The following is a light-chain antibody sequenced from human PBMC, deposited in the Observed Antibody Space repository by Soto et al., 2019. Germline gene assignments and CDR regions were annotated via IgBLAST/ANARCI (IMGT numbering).Light chain of an antibody. J-gene: IGLJ1*01. CDR3: QVWDSSSDHPGV. CDR1: NIGSKS. CDR2: DDS. Sequence: SYELTQPPSVSVAPGQTARMTCGGNNIGSKSVQWYQQKPGQAPVLGVYDDSDRPSGIPERFSGSNSGNTATLTISRVEAGDEADYYCQVWDSSSDHPGVFGTGTKLTVL. V-gene: IGLV3-21*02.